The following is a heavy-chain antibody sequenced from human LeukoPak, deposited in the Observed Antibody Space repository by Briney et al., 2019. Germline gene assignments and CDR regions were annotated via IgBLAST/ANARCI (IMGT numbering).Heavy chain of an antibody. CDR3: SRNSGTLTGYPFDI. V-gene: IGHV3-49*03. CDR1: GFIFRDHA. Sequence: GGSLRLSCTASGFIFRDHAMSWFRQAPGKGLEWVGFIRTKTYSQTTEYAASVKGRFTISRDDSTSIAYLQMNSQKTEDTAVYYCSRNSGTLTGYPFDIWGQGTMVTVSS. J-gene: IGHJ3*02. CDR2: IRTKTYSQTT. D-gene: IGHD5-12*01.